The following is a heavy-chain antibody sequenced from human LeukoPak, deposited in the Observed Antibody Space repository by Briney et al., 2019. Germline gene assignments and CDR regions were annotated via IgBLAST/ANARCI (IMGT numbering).Heavy chain of an antibody. CDR3: TTELSGYDFGFAYYFDY. CDR2: IKSKTDGGTT. CDR1: GFTFSNAW. V-gene: IGHV3-15*01. D-gene: IGHD5-12*01. Sequence: GGSLRLSCAASGFTFSNAWMSWVRQAPGKGLEWVGRIKSKTDGGTTDYAAPVKGRFTISRDDSKNTLYLQMNSLKTEDTAVYYCTTELSGYDFGFAYYFDYWGQGTLVTVSS. J-gene: IGHJ4*02.